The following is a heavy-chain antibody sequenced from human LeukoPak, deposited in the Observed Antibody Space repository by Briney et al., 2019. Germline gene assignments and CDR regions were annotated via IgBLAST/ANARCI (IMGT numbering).Heavy chain of an antibody. CDR2: VQNDGSNE. CDR3: AKRGPPDYSYGNWIDA. V-gene: IGHV3-30*02. Sequence: PGGARRLSWAASGFAFTTYGIHWVRQAPGKGLKWVATVQNDGSNEYYADSVKGRFTISRDKSKNMLYLQMNSLRVEDTAIYYCAKRGPPDYSYGNWIDAWGQGTLVTVSS. D-gene: IGHD3-16*01. CDR1: GFAFTTYG. J-gene: IGHJ5*02.